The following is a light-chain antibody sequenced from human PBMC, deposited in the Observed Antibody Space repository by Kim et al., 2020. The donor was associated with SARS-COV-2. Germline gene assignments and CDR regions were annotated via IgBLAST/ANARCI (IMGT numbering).Light chain of an antibody. CDR3: KSRDSSGDHVL. J-gene: IGLJ2*01. CDR2: GKN. V-gene: IGLV3-19*01. CDR1: SLRNYY. Sequence: ALGQTVRITCQGDSLRNYYASWYQKKPGQAPVLVVYGKNYRPSRIPDRFSGSSSGDTTSLTITGAQAEDEADYYCKSRDSSGDHVLFGGGTQLTVL.